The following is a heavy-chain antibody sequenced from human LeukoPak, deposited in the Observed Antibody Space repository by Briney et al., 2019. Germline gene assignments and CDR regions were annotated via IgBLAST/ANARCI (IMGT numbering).Heavy chain of an antibody. CDR2: ISWNSGSI. V-gene: IGHV3-9*01. J-gene: IGHJ4*02. CDR1: GVTFYDYA. D-gene: IGHD6-13*01. CDR3: AKDLAAAGSNYFDY. Sequence: GGSLRLSCAASGVTFYDYAMHWVRQAPGKGLEWVSGISWNSGSIGYADSVKGRFTISRDNAKNSLYLQMNSLRAEDTALYYCAKDLAAAGSNYFDYWGQGTLVTVSS.